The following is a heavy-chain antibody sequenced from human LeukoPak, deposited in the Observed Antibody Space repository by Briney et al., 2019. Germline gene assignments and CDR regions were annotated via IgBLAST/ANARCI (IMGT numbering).Heavy chain of an antibody. CDR1: GFTFGDYA. D-gene: IGHD4-17*01. V-gene: IGHV3-49*04. J-gene: IGHJ4*02. CDR3: TSDYGDYRADY. Sequence: GGSLRLSCAASGFTFGDYAVIWVRQAPGKGLEWVGFIRSKAYGGTTEYAASVKGRFSISRDDSRSSAYLQMNSLKTEDTAVYYCTSDYGDYRADYWGQGTLVTVSS. CDR2: IRSKAYGGTT.